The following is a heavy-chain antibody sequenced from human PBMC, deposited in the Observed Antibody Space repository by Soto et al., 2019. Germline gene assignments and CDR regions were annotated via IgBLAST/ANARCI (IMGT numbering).Heavy chain of an antibody. V-gene: IGHV1-18*01. J-gene: IGHJ4*02. CDR3: TRDNRFSDYGGNYYFDY. CDR2: ISGYNGKT. D-gene: IGHD4-17*01. CDR1: GYIFTSYG. Sequence: VASVMVSCKASGYIFTSYGISWVRQAPGQGLEWMGWISGYNGKTTYAQNFQGRVTMTTDRSTSTAYMELRSLRSDDTALYYCTRDNRFSDYGGNYYFDYRGKRPLVTVSS.